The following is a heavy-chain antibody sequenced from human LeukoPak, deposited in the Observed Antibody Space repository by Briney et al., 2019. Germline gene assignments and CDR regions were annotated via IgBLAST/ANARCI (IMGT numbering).Heavy chain of an antibody. CDR2: IKSKTDGGTT. CDR3: TTDKGDYYYMDV. J-gene: IGHJ6*03. V-gene: IGHV3-15*01. CDR1: GFTFSNAW. Sequence: NTGGSLRLSCAASGFTFSNAWMSWVRQAPGKGLEWVGRIKSKTDGGTTDYAAPVKGRFTISRDDSKNTLYLQMNSLKTEDTAVYYCTTDKGDYYYMDVWGKGTTVTVSS.